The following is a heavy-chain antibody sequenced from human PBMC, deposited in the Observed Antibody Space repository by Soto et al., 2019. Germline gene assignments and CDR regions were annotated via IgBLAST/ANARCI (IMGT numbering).Heavy chain of an antibody. CDR3: TGQIASGY. Sequence: HPGGSLRLSCAASGFTFSNSGVHWVRQAPGKGLEWVAVISFDGSTKYYADSVKGRFSISRDNSKNTLYLEMNSLRGDDAAVYYCTGQIASGYWGQGTLVTVSS. V-gene: IGHV3-30*03. J-gene: IGHJ4*02. CDR2: ISFDGSTK. D-gene: IGHD2-8*02. CDR1: GFTFSNSG.